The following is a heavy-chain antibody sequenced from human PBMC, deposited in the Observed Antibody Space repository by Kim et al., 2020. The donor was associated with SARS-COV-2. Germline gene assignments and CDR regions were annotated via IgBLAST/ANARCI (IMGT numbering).Heavy chain of an antibody. V-gene: IGHV1-2*04. D-gene: IGHD6-19*01. Sequence: QKFQGWVTMTRDTSISTAYMELSRLRSDDTAVYYCARPVDSSGFPDAFDIWGQGTMVTVSS. CDR3: ARPVDSSGFPDAFDI. J-gene: IGHJ3*02.